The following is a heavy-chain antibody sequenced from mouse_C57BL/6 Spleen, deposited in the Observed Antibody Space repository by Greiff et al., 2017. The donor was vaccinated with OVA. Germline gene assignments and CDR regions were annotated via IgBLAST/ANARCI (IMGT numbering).Heavy chain of an antibody. CDR1: GYTFTGYW. CDR2: ILPGSGST. Sequence: VQLQQSGAELMKPGASVKLSCKATGYTFTGYWIEWVKQRPGHGLEWIGEILPGSGSTNYNEKFKGKATFPADTSSNTAYMQLRSLTTADSAIYYCARNWKYAMDYWGQGTSVTVSS. D-gene: IGHD4-1*01. V-gene: IGHV1-9*01. CDR3: ARNWKYAMDY. J-gene: IGHJ4*01.